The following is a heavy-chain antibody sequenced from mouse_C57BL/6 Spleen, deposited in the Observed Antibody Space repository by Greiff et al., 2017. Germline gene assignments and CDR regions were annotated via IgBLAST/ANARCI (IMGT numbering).Heavy chain of an antibody. CDR2: IRSKSSNYAT. D-gene: IGHD1-1*01. CDR1: GFTFNTYA. J-gene: IGHJ1*03. V-gene: IGHV10-3*01. CDR3: VRGLGAYYGSSHWYFDV. Sequence: EVQLVESGGGLVQPKGSLKLSCAASGFTFNTYAMHWVRQAPGKGLEWVARIRSKSSNYATYYAGSVKDRFTISRDDSQSMLYLQMSNLTTEDTAMYYCVRGLGAYYGSSHWYFDVWGTGTTVTVSS.